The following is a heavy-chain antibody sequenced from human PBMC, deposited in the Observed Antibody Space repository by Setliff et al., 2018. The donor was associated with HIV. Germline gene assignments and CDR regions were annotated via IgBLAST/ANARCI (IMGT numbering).Heavy chain of an antibody. V-gene: IGHV4-4*08. J-gene: IGHJ4*02. CDR2: IYPNGSP. CDR1: GGSINNYY. CDR3: TGDYNSGSYRFDY. Sequence: SETLSLTCTVSGGSINNYYWSWIRQPPGKGLEWIGYIYPNGSPDYPSGNIVYNPSFRSRVTLSLDTSKTQFSLKLTSVTAADAAVYYCTGDYNSGSYRFDYWGQGTPVTVSS. D-gene: IGHD3-10*01.